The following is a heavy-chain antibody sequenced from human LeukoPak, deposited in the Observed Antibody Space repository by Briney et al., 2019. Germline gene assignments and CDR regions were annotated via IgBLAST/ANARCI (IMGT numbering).Heavy chain of an antibody. CDR1: GGSISSGSYY. V-gene: IGHV4-61*02. CDR3: ARGIVVVAQLGFYFYYMDV. Sequence: SETLSLTCTVSGGSISSGSYYWSWIRQPAGKGLEWIGRIYTSGSTNYNPSLKSRVTISEDTSKNQFSLKLSSVTAADTAVYYCARGIVVVAQLGFYFYYMDVWGKGTTVTISS. CDR2: IYTSGST. D-gene: IGHD2-15*01. J-gene: IGHJ6*03.